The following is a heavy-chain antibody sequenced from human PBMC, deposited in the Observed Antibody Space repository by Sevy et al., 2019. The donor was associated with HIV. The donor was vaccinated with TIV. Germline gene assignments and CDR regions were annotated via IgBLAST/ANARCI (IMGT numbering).Heavy chain of an antibody. CDR2: IKHDGSET. D-gene: IGHD3-9*01. CDR3: ARLPTGLQSFNYLLSTYFDS. J-gene: IGHJ4*02. CDR1: GFDFNNHW. Sequence: GGSLRLSCAASGFDFNNHWMSWVRQAPEKGQEWVANIKHDGSETYYVDSLEGRFTISRDNAKNSLSLQINDLRAEDTAMYYCARLPTGLQSFNYLLSTYFDSWGQGTLVTVSS. V-gene: IGHV3-7*03.